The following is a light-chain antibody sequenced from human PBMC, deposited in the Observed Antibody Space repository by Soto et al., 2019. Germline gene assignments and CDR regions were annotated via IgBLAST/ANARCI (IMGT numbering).Light chain of an antibody. V-gene: IGLV1-47*01. Sequence: QSALTQPPSASGTPGQRVTISCSGSSSNIGRNYVDWYQQLPGTAPKLLIYRNNQRPSGVPDRFSGSKSGTSASLAISGLRSEDEADYYCAAWDDSLSGWVFGGGTKLTVL. CDR1: SSNIGRNY. CDR3: AAWDDSLSGWV. CDR2: RNN. J-gene: IGLJ3*02.